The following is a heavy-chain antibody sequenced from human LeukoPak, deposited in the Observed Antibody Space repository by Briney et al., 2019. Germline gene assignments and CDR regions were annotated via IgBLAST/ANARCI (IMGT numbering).Heavy chain of an antibody. CDR3: ARGARITMVRGARNWFDP. J-gene: IGHJ5*02. Sequence: SETLSLTCTVSGGSISSYYWSWIRQPPGKGLEWIGYIYYSGSTNYNPSLKSRVTVSVDTSKNQFSLKLSSVTAADTAVYYCARGARITMVRGARNWFDPWGQGTLVTVSS. CDR2: IYYSGST. CDR1: GGSISSYY. V-gene: IGHV4-59*01. D-gene: IGHD3-10*01.